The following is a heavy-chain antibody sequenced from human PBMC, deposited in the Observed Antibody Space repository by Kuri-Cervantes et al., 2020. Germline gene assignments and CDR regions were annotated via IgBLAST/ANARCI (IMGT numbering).Heavy chain of an antibody. CDR3: ARDYFGDYYFDY. Sequence: GGSLRLSCAASGFTFSSYSMNWVRQAPGKGLEWVSSISSSSSYIYYADSVKGRFTISRDNAKNSLYLQMNSLRAEDTAVYYCARDYFGDYYFDYWGQGTLVTVSS. V-gene: IGHV3-21*01. CDR2: ISSSSSYI. D-gene: IGHD4-17*01. J-gene: IGHJ4*02. CDR1: GFTFSSYS.